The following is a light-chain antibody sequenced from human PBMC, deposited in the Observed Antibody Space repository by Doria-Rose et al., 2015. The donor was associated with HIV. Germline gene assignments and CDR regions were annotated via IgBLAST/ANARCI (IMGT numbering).Light chain of an antibody. J-gene: IGKJ1*01. CDR1: QTVSTY. V-gene: IGKV1-39*01. Sequence: SASIGDRVTITCRASQTVSTYLNWFQQEPGKAPKLLIYAASRLQSGVPSRFSGSGSGTDFTLTISGLQPGDFATYYCQQTYSSPPRTFGQGTKVEMK. CDR3: QQTYSSPPRT. CDR2: AAS.